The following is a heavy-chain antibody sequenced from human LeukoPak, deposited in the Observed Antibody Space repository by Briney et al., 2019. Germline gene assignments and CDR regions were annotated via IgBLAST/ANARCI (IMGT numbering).Heavy chain of an antibody. J-gene: IGHJ4*02. CDR1: GFTFSGYC. D-gene: IGHD3-22*01. CDR2: INRDGSQK. CDR3: AKDASSYDSSGYYYY. Sequence: GGSLRLSCAASGFTFSGYCMTWVRQAPGKGLEWVADINRDGSQKYYVDSVKGRFTISRDNSKNTLYLQMNSLRAEDTAVYYCAKDASSYDSSGYYYYWGQGTLVTVSS. V-gene: IGHV3-7*03.